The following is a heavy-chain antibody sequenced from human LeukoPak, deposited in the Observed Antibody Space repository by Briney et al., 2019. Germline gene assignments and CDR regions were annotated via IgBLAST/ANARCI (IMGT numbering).Heavy chain of an antibody. CDR2: ISSSGSTI. CDR3: ARATADYDSSGYYAPNIDY. Sequence: GGSLRLSCAASGFTFSDYYMSWIRQAPGKGLEWVSYISSSGSTIYYADSVKGRFTISRDNAKNSLYLQMNSLRAEDTAVYYCARATADYDSSGYYAPNIDYWGQGTLVTVSS. CDR1: GFTFSDYY. V-gene: IGHV3-11*01. J-gene: IGHJ4*02. D-gene: IGHD3-22*01.